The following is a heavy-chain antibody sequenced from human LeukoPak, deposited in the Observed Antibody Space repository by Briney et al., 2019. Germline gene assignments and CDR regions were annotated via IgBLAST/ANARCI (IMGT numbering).Heavy chain of an antibody. CDR1: GYTFTSDD. CDR2: MNPNSGNT. V-gene: IGHV1-8*01. CDR3: ARAYYSGSYWTSSSQQLVY. J-gene: IGHJ4*02. D-gene: IGHD1-26*01. Sequence: ASVKVSCKASGYTFTSDDINWVRQATGQGLEWMGWMNPNSGNTGYAQKFQGRVTMTRNTSISTAYMELSSLRSEDTAVYYCARAYYSGSYWTSSSQQLVYWGQGTLVTVSS.